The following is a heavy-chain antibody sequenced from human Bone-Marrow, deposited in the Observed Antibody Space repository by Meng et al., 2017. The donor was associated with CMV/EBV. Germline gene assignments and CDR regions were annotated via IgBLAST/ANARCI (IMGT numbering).Heavy chain of an antibody. V-gene: IGHV3-30*02. CDR1: GFTFSSYG. CDR3: AKEGEAYCGGDCYFRAFDI. Sequence: GESLKISCAASGFTFSSYGMHWVRQAPGKGLEWVAFIRYDGSNKYYADSVKGRFTISRDNSKNTLYLQMNSLRAEDTAVYYCAKEGEAYCGGDCYFRAFDIWGQGTMVTVSS. J-gene: IGHJ3*02. CDR2: IRYDGSNK. D-gene: IGHD2-21*01.